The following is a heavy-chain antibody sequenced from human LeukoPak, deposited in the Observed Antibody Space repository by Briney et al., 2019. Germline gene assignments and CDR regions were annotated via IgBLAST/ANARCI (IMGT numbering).Heavy chain of an antibody. D-gene: IGHD1-26*01. V-gene: IGHV4-30-2*01. Sequence: SETLSLTCTVSGGSISSGGYYWSWIRQPPGKGLEWIGYIYHSGSTYYNPSLKSRVTISVDTSKNQFSLKLSSVTAADTAVYYCAKMESGSDDAFDIWGQGTMVTVSS. CDR2: IYHSGST. CDR3: AKMESGSDDAFDI. J-gene: IGHJ3*02. CDR1: GGSISSGGYY.